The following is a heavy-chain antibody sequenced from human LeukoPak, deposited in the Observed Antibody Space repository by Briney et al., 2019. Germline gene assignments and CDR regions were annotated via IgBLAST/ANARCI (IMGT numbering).Heavy chain of an antibody. V-gene: IGHV3-23*01. Sequence: GGSLRLSCAASGFTFSSYAMSWVRQAPGKGLEWVSAISGSGGSTYYADSVKGRFTISRDNSKDTLYLQTNRLRAEDTAVYYCAKRYPYSSSGELGSGDAFDIWGQGTMVTVSS. J-gene: IGHJ3*02. CDR3: AKRYPYSSSGELGSGDAFDI. CDR2: ISGSGGST. CDR1: GFTFSSYA. D-gene: IGHD6-13*01.